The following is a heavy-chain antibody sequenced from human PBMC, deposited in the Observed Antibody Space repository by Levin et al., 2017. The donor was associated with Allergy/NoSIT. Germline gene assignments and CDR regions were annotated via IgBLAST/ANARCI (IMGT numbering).Heavy chain of an antibody. J-gene: IGHJ3*02. Sequence: SVKVSCKASGFTFTSSAMQWVRQARGQRLEWIGWIVVGSGNTNYAQKFQERVTITRDMYTSTAYMELSSLRSEDTAVYYCAASGADDDAFDIWGQGTMVTVSS. CDR2: IVVGSGNT. V-gene: IGHV1-58*02. D-gene: IGHD1-26*01. CDR1: GFTFTSSA. CDR3: AASGADDDAFDI.